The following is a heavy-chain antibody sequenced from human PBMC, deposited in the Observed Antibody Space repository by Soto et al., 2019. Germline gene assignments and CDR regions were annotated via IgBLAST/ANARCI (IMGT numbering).Heavy chain of an antibody. Sequence: SETLSLTCAVYGGSLSGYFWSWVRQPPGKGLEWIGEIKYSGSTNYNPSLKSRVSLSVDTSKMQFSLNLASVTAADTAVYYCVRQPNRPMAGDDWGQGAQVTVSS. J-gene: IGHJ4*02. CDR1: GGSLSGYF. V-gene: IGHV4-34*01. CDR2: IKYSGST. D-gene: IGHD6-19*01. CDR3: VRQPNRPMAGDD.